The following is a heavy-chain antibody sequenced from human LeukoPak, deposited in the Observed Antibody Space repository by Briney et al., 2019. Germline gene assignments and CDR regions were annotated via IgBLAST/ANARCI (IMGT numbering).Heavy chain of an antibody. V-gene: IGHV3-30*03. CDR2: ISQDGSER. Sequence: GGSLRLSCAASGFTFSSYSMNWVRQAPGKGLEWVAVISQDGSERHHTDSVKGRFTISRDNSRNTLYLQMNSLRPEDTAVYYCVREPGPGYFDYWGQGTLVTVSS. CDR3: VREPGPGYFDY. J-gene: IGHJ4*02. CDR1: GFTFSSYS. D-gene: IGHD6-13*01.